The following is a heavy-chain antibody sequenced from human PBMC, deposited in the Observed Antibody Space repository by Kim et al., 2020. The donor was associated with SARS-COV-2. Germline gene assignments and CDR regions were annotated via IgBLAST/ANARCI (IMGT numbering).Heavy chain of an antibody. V-gene: IGHV7-4-1*02. CDR3: ARMGFIAAAGTFYYYGMDV. CDR1: GYTFTSYA. D-gene: IGHD6-13*01. Sequence: ASVKVSCKASGYTFTSYAMNWVRQAPGQGLEWMGWINTNTGNPTYAQGFTGRFVFSLDTSVSTAYLQISSLKAEDTAVYYCARMGFIAAAGTFYYYGMDVWGKGTTVTVSS. J-gene: IGHJ6*04. CDR2: INTNTGNP.